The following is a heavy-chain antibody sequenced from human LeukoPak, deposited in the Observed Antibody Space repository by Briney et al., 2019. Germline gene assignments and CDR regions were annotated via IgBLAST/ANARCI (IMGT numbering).Heavy chain of an antibody. CDR3: ARVSRGNSFDP. CDR2: INHSGST. Sequence: SETLSLTCAVYGGSFSGYYWSWIRQPPGKGLEWIGEINHSGSTNYNPSLKSRVTISVDTSKNQFSLKLSSVTAADTAVYYCARVSRGNSFDPWGQGTLVTVSS. J-gene: IGHJ5*02. CDR1: GGSFSGYY. V-gene: IGHV4-34*01.